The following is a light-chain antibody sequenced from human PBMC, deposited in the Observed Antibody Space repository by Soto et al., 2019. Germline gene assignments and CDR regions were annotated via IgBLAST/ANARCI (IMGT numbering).Light chain of an antibody. CDR2: GAS. V-gene: IGKV1-9*01. Sequence: IQFTQSPSSLSASGGDRATITCRASQGIGSNLAWYLQKPGEAPKLLVYGASTLQGGVPSRFSGSGSGTLFTLTITSLQPEDFATYFCQQSNSYPLTFGGGTKV. J-gene: IGKJ4*01. CDR1: QGIGSN. CDR3: QQSNSYPLT.